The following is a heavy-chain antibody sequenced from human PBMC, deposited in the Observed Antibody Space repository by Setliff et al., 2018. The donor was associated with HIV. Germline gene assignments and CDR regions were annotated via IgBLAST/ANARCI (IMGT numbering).Heavy chain of an antibody. CDR3: ARDLRDGFEEWLSTLDDGMDV. CDR2: INPHTGVT. Sequence: GASVKVSCKTSGYIFIRYYIFWVRQAPGQGLEWMGNINPHTGVTKYAEKFQGRVTMTRDTSINTIYMELSRLRSDDTAVYYCARDLRDGFEEWLSTLDDGMDVWGQGTTVTV. CDR1: GYIFIRYY. J-gene: IGHJ6*02. D-gene: IGHD5-12*01. V-gene: IGHV1-2*02.